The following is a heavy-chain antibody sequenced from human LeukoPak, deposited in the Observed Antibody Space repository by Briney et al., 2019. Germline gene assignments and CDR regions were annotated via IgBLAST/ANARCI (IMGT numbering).Heavy chain of an antibody. D-gene: IGHD3-3*01. V-gene: IGHV3-66*01. CDR1: GFTFSSYS. J-gene: IGHJ6*03. Sequence: PGGSLRLSCAASGFTFSSYSMNWVRQAPGKGLEWVSLIYSGGSTYYADSVKGRFTISRDNAKNSLYLQMNSLRAEDTAVYYCARAFGYYYYMDVWGKGTTVTVSS. CDR3: ARAFGYYYYMDV. CDR2: IYSGGST.